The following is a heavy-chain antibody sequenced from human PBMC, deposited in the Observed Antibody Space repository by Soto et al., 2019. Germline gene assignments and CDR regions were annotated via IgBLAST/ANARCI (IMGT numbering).Heavy chain of an antibody. J-gene: IGHJ6*02. CDR2: IIPIFGTA. D-gene: IGHD2-15*01. CDR3: ARDGKGYYYYGMDV. Sequence: EASVKVSCKASGGTFSSYAISWVRQAPGQGLEWMGGIIPIFGTANYAQKFQGRVTITADESTSTAYMELSSLRSEDTAVYYCARDGKGYYYYGMDVWGQGTTVTVSS. CDR1: GGTFSSYA. V-gene: IGHV1-69*13.